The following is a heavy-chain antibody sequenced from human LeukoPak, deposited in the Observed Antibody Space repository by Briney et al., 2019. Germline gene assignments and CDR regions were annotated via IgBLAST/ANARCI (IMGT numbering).Heavy chain of an antibody. CDR2: IRSSSIYI. D-gene: IGHD7-27*01. J-gene: IGHJ2*01. CDR3: AKLSGEFWYFDL. Sequence: PGGSLRLSCAASGFAFDSYTMNWVRQAPGKGLEWVSSIRSSSIYIYYADSVKGRFTISRDNSKNTLYLQMNSLRAEDTAVYYCAKLSGEFWYFDLWGRGTLVTVSS. V-gene: IGHV3-21*04. CDR1: GFAFDSYT.